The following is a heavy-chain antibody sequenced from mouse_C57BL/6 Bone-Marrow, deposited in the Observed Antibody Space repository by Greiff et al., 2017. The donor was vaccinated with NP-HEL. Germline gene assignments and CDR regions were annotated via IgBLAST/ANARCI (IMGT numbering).Heavy chain of an antibody. D-gene: IGHD1-1*01. CDR1: GFTFTDYY. Sequence: EVKLVESGGGLVQPGGSLSLSCAASGFTFTDYYMSWVRQPPGKALEWLGFIRNKANGYTTEYSASVKGRFTISRDNSQSILDLQMNALRAEDSATYYCARGGNYYGSSYWYFDVWGTGTTVTVSS. V-gene: IGHV7-3*01. CDR3: ARGGNYYGSSYWYFDV. CDR2: IRNKANGYTT. J-gene: IGHJ1*03.